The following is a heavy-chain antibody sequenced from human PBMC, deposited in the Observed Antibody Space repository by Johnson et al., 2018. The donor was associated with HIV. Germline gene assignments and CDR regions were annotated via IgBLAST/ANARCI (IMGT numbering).Heavy chain of an antibody. J-gene: IGHJ3*02. V-gene: IGHV3-20*04. D-gene: IGHD3-22*01. CDR3: ATHYYDSINAFDI. CDR2: IAWNGATT. Sequence: VQLVESGGGVVQPGRSLRLSCAASGFTFSSYAIHWVRQAPAKGLEWVSGIAWNGATTGYADSVKGRFTISRDNAKKSLYLQMNSLRAEDTALYYCATHYYDSINAFDIWGQGTMVTVSS. CDR1: GFTFSSYA.